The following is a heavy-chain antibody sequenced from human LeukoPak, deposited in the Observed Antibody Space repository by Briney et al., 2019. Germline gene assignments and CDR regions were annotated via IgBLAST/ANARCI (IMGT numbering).Heavy chain of an antibody. V-gene: IGHV4-59*01. CDR1: GGSISSYY. CDR2: IYYSGNT. D-gene: IGHD3-10*01. J-gene: IGHJ5*02. CDR3: ARGPTMVRGVRTKWFDP. Sequence: SETLSLTCTVSGGSISSYYWSWFGQPPGKGLEWIGYIYYSGNTNYNPSLKSRVTISVDTSKNQFSLNLNSVTAADTAVYYCARGPTMVRGVRTKWFDPWGQGTLVTVSS.